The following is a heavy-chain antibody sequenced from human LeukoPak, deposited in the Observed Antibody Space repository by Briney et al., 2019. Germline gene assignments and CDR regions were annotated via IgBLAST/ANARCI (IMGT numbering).Heavy chain of an antibody. J-gene: IGHJ5*02. V-gene: IGHV3-23*01. D-gene: IGHD6-13*01. CDR3: AKDPEAAGRNWFDP. Sequence: GGSLRLSCAASGFTFSSYAMSWVRQAPGKGLEWVSAISGSGGSTYYADSVKGRFTISRDNSKNTLHLQMNSLRAEDTAVYYCAKDPEAAGRNWFDPWGQGTLVTVSS. CDR2: ISGSGGST. CDR1: GFTFSSYA.